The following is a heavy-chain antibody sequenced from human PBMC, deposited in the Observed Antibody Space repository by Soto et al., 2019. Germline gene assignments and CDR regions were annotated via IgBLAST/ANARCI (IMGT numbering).Heavy chain of an antibody. Sequence: QVQLMQSGAEVKKPGASVKVSCKASGDTFTDYYIHWVRQAPGEGLEWMGTVNPSGGHATYAQHFLGRLTRTRDTSTSTLYMELTSLTSDDTAIYYCARGGHVVVMTAALDYWGQGTLVTVSS. CDR1: GDTFTDYY. D-gene: IGHD2-21*02. CDR2: VNPSGGHA. CDR3: ARGGHVVVMTAALDY. V-gene: IGHV1-46*01. J-gene: IGHJ4*02.